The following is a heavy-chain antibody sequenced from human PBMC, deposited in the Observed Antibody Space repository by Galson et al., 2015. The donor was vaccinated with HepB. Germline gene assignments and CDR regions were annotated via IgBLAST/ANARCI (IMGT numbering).Heavy chain of an antibody. Sequence: SLRLSCAGSGFIFSRYWMNWVRQAPGKGLEWVANIKEDGSEKNYVDSVKGRFTISRDNAQRSLFLQMNSLRVEDTAIYYCATETGDAFDTWGQGTMITVSS. CDR3: ATETGDAFDT. J-gene: IGHJ3*02. CDR2: IKEDGSEK. D-gene: IGHD7-27*01. V-gene: IGHV3-7*01. CDR1: GFIFSRYW.